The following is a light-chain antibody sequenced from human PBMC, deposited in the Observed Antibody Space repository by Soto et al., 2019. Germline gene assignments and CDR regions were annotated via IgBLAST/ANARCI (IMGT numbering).Light chain of an antibody. Sequence: QSALTQPASVSGSPGQSITISCTGTSSDLGVYNYVSWYQQHPGKAPKLIIYEVTNRPSGVSNRFSGSQSGNTASLTISGLQAEDEADYYCSSYTTSSTPVVFGGGTKLTVL. J-gene: IGLJ2*01. CDR2: EVT. V-gene: IGLV2-14*01. CDR3: SSYTTSSTPVV. CDR1: SSDLGVYNY.